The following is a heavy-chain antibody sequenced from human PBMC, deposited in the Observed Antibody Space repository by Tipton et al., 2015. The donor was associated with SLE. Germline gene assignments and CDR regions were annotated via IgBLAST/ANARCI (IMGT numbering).Heavy chain of an antibody. Sequence: SLRLSCAASGFTFSSYSMNWVRQAPGKGLEWVSSISSSSSYIYYADSVKGRFTISRDNAKNSLYLQMNSLRAEDTAVYYCARGIWGSYEGPDYWGQGTLVPVSS. CDR2: ISSSSSYI. D-gene: IGHD3-16*01. CDR1: GFTFSSYS. J-gene: IGHJ4*02. V-gene: IGHV3-21*03. CDR3: ARGIWGSYEGPDY.